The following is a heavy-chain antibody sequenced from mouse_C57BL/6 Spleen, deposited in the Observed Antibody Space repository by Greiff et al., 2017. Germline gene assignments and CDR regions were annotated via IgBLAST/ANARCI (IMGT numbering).Heavy chain of an antibody. Sequence: VQLQQSGTVLARPGASVKMSCKTSGYTFTSYWMHWVKQRPGQGLEWIGAIYPGNSDTSYNQNFKGQAKLTAVTSASTASMELSSLTHEDSAVYSCTRPTPNYYGSSSYDFDDWGQGTTLTFSS. CDR2: IYPGNSDT. D-gene: IGHD1-1*01. J-gene: IGHJ2*01. CDR1: GYTFTSYW. V-gene: IGHV1-5*01. CDR3: TRPTPNYYGSSSYDFDD.